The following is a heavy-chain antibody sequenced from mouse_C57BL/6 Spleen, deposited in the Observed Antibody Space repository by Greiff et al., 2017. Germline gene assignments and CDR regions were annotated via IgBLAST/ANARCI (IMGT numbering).Heavy chain of an antibody. CDR2: IDPSDSYT. Sequence: VQLQQPGAELVMPGASVKLSCKASGYTFTSYWMHWVKQRPGQGLEWIGEIDPSDSYTNYNQKFKGKSTLTVDKSSSTAYMQLSSLTSEDSAGYYCASRNWDGFAYWGQGTLVTVSA. V-gene: IGHV1-69*01. CDR1: GYTFTSYW. J-gene: IGHJ3*01. CDR3: ASRNWDGFAY. D-gene: IGHD4-1*01.